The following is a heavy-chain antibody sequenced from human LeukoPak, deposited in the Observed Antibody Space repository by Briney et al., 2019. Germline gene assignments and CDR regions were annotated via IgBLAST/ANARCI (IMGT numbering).Heavy chain of an antibody. CDR2: INPNSGGT. J-gene: IGHJ6*02. D-gene: IGHD2-2*01. Sequence: ASVKVSCKASGYTFTGYYMHWVRQAPGQGLEWMGCINPNSGGTNYAQKFQGRVTMTRDTSISTAYMELSRLRSDDTAVYYCARDQGFCSSTSCSNAYYYYYGMDVWGQGTTVTVSS. CDR3: ARDQGFCSSTSCSNAYYYYYGMDV. V-gene: IGHV1-2*02. CDR1: GYTFTGYY.